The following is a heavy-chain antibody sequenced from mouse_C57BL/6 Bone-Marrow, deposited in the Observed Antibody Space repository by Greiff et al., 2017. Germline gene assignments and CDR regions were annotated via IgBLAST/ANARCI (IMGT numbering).Heavy chain of an antibody. J-gene: IGHJ4*01. CDR3: ARRTNYYGSSYEAMDY. D-gene: IGHD1-1*01. V-gene: IGHV1-82*01. CDR2: IYPGDGDT. Sequence: QVQLQQSGPELVKPGASVKISCKASGYAFSSSWMNWVKQRPGKGLEWIGRIYPGDGDTNYNGKFKGKATLTADKSSSTAYMQLNSLTSEYSAVYFCARRTNYYGSSYEAMDYWGQGTSVTVSS. CDR1: GYAFSSSW.